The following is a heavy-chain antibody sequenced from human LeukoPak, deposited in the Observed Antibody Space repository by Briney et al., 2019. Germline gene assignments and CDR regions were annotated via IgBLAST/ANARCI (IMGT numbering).Heavy chain of an antibody. J-gene: IGHJ6*03. CDR2: ISGSGGST. CDR1: GFTFSSYG. D-gene: IGHD2-15*01. Sequence: PGGSLRLSCAASGFTFSSYGMSWVRHAPGKGLEWVSAISGSGGSTYYADSVKGRFTISRDNSKNTLYLQMNSLRAEDTAIYYCAKNGDRGAYCTGGTCYPYFYYYMDVWGKGTTVTI. V-gene: IGHV3-23*01. CDR3: AKNGDRGAYCTGGTCYPYFYYYMDV.